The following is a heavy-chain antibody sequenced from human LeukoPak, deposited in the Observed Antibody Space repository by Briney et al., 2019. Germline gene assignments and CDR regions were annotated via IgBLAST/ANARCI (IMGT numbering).Heavy chain of an antibody. CDR3: VNSRDSSGYYYFDC. Sequence: PGRSLRLSCAASGFTFSSYAMHWVRQAPGKGLEWVAVISYDGSNKYYADSVKGRFTISRDNSKNTLYLQMNSLRAEDTAVYYCVNSRDSSGYYYFDCWGQGTLVTVSS. V-gene: IGHV3-30*04. CDR2: ISYDGSNK. D-gene: IGHD3-22*01. J-gene: IGHJ4*02. CDR1: GFTFSSYA.